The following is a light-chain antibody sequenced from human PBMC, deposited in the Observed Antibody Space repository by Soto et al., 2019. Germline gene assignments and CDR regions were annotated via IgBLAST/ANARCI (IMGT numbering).Light chain of an antibody. Sequence: EIVLTQSPATLSLSPGERATLSCRASQSVSSFLAWYQQKPGQPPRLLIYDASNRAAGIPARFSGSGSGTDFTLTISSLQTEDLAVYYCQQRSNWPRTLGKGTKVDI. V-gene: IGKV3-11*01. CDR2: DAS. CDR1: QSVSSF. J-gene: IGKJ1*01. CDR3: QQRSNWPRT.